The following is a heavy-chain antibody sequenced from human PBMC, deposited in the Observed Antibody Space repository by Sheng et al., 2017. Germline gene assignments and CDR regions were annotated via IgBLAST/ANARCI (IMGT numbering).Heavy chain of an antibody. D-gene: IGHD6-19*01. CDR2: INTDESNT. CDR3: ARGYQSGSYLVGFDV. J-gene: IGHJ3*01. V-gene: IGHV3-74*01. CDR1: GFTFSTYW. Sequence: EVQLVESGGDLVQPGESLRLSCVVSGFTFSTYWMHWVRQAPGKGLVWVSRINTDESNTAYADSVKGRFTISRDNAKNTVYLQMNSLRAEDTAVYYCARGYQSGSYLVGFDVWGQGTIVT.